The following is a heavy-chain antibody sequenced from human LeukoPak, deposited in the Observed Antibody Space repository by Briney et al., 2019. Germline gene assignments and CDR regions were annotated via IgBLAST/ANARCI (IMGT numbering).Heavy chain of an antibody. CDR3: ATLSSSWHRVNWFDP. Sequence: ASVKVSCKVSGYTLTELSMHWVRQAPGKGLEWMGGFGPEDGETIYAQKFQGRVTMTEDTSTDTAYMELSSLRSEDTAVYYCATLSSSWHRVNWFDPWGQGTLVTVSS. J-gene: IGHJ5*02. V-gene: IGHV1-24*01. D-gene: IGHD6-13*01. CDR1: GYTLTELS. CDR2: FGPEDGET.